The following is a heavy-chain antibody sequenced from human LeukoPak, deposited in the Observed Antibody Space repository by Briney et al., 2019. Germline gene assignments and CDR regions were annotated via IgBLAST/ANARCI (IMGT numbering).Heavy chain of an antibody. CDR2: INPNSGGT. D-gene: IGHD3-22*01. CDR1: GYTFTGYY. Sequence: VASVKVSCKASGYTFTGYYMHWVRQAPGQGLEWMGWINPNSGGTNYAQKFQGRVTMTRDTSVSTAYMELSRLRSDDTAVYYCARQPSDSSGFDYWGQGTLVTVSS. CDR3: ARQPSDSSGFDY. V-gene: IGHV1-2*02. J-gene: IGHJ4*02.